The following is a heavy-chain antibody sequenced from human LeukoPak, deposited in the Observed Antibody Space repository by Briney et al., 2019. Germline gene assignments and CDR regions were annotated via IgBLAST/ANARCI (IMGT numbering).Heavy chain of an antibody. D-gene: IGHD5-18*01. Sequence: PGGSLRLSCAASAFTFSNVWMSWVRQAPGKGLEWVGRIKSKSDGGTTDYASPVKVRYTISRDNSKNTLYLQMNSLKTEDTAVYYCTTSQHSYGDDAYWGQGTLVTVSS. CDR1: AFTFSNVW. V-gene: IGHV3-15*01. J-gene: IGHJ4*02. CDR3: TTSQHSYGDDAY. CDR2: IKSKSDGGTT.